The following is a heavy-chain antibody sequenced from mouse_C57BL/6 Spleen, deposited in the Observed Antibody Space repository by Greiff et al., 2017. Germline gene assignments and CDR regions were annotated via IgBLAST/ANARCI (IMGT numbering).Heavy chain of an antibody. CDR3: ARRVYDYDGFAY. CDR2: IYPGSGST. J-gene: IGHJ3*01. V-gene: IGHV1-55*01. Sequence: QVQLQQPGAELVKPGASVKMSCKASGYTFTSYWITWVKQRPGQGLEWIGDIYPGSGSTNYNEKFKSKATLTVDTSSSTAYMQLSSLTSEDSAVYYCARRVYDYDGFAYWGQGTLVTVSA. D-gene: IGHD2-4*01. CDR1: GYTFTSYW.